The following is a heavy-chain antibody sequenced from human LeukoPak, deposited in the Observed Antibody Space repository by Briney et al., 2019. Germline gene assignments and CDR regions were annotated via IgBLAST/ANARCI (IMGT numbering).Heavy chain of an antibody. D-gene: IGHD1-7*01. V-gene: IGHV3-15*04. J-gene: IGHJ6*02. CDR3: TTDEDWNYARKDV. Sequence: GGSLRLSCAASGFTFNYAWMSWVRQVPGKGLEWVGQTVSEIDGGATDYAAPVKGRFTISRDDSKSTLYLQMNSLRIEDTAVYYCTTDEDWNYARKDVWGQGATVIVSS. CDR2: TVSEIDGGAT. CDR1: GFTFNYAW.